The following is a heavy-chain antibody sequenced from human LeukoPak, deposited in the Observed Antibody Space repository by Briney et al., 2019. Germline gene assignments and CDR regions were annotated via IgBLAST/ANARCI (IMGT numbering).Heavy chain of an antibody. CDR1: GFSFSHVP. Sequence: GGSLRLSCAVSGFSFSHVPMHWVRQAPGKGLEYVSAISSDGGSTYYADSVKGRFTISRDNSKDTLYLQMGSLTAEGTAVYYCARGFSGTRSWGQGTLVTVSS. V-gene: IGHV3-64*02. CDR3: ARGFSGTRS. CDR2: ISSDGGST. J-gene: IGHJ5*02. D-gene: IGHD6-25*01.